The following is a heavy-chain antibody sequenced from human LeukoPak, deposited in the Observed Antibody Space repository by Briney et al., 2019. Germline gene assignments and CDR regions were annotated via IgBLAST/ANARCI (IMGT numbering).Heavy chain of an antibody. CDR3: ATNRMGIAVAPRPYYYGMDV. CDR1: GYTLTELS. Sequence: ASVKVSCKVSGYTLTELSMHWVRQAPGKGLEWMGGFDPEDGETIYAQKFQGRVTMTEDTSTDTAYMELSSLRSEDTAVYYCATNRMGIAVAPRPYYYGMDVWGQGTTVTVSS. J-gene: IGHJ6*02. D-gene: IGHD6-19*01. CDR2: FDPEDGET. V-gene: IGHV1-24*01.